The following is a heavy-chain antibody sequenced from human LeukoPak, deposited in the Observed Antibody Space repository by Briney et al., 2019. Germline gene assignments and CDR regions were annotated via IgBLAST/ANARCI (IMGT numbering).Heavy chain of an antibody. CDR2: IYYSGST. CDR3: ARNVRETGTFEY. CDR1: GGSISSGGYY. D-gene: IGHD1-26*01. J-gene: IGHJ4*02. Sequence: PSETLSLTCTVSGGSISSGGYYWSWIRQHPGKGLEWIGYIYYSGSTYYNPSLKSRVTISVDTSKNQFSLKLSSVTAADTAVYYCARNVRETGTFEYWGQGTLVTVSS. V-gene: IGHV4-31*03.